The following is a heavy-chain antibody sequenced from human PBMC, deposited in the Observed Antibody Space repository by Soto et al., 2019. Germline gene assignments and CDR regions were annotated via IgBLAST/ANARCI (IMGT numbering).Heavy chain of an antibody. CDR2: IYYSGST. CDR3: ARHLHYYDSSGYYYMVPNYFDY. J-gene: IGHJ4*02. Sequence: QLQLQESGPGLVKPSETLSLTCTVSGGSISSSSYYWGWIRQPPGKGLEWIGSIYYSGSTYYNPSLKSRVTISVDTSKNQFSLKLRSVTAADTAVYYCARHLHYYDSSGYYYMVPNYFDYWGQGTLVTVSS. D-gene: IGHD3-22*01. CDR1: GGSISSSSYY. V-gene: IGHV4-39*01.